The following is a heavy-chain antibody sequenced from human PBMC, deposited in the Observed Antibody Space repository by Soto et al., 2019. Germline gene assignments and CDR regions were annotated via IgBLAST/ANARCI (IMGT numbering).Heavy chain of an antibody. J-gene: IGHJ4*02. CDR3: AKEGAREVVVAAPGDPRIFDY. Sequence: GGSLRLSCAASGFTFSSYAMSWVRQAPGKGLEWVSAISGSGGSTYYADSVKGRFTISRDNSKNTLYLKMNSLRAEDRAVYYCAKEGAREVVVAAPGDPRIFDYWGQGTLVTVSS. D-gene: IGHD2-15*01. CDR1: GFTFSSYA. CDR2: ISGSGGST. V-gene: IGHV3-23*01.